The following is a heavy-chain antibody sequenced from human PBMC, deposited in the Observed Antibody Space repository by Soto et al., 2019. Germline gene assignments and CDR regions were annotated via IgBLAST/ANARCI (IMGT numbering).Heavy chain of an antibody. J-gene: IGHJ4*02. CDR3: ARVDPGIAVAGTYYFDY. D-gene: IGHD6-19*01. Sequence: PSETLFLTCTVSGGSISSGDYYWSWIRQPPGKGLEWIGYIYYSGSTYYNPSLKSRVTISVDTSKNQFSLKLSSVTAADTAVYYCARVDPGIAVAGTYYFDYWGQGTLVTVSS. CDR1: GGSISSGDYY. V-gene: IGHV4-30-4*01. CDR2: IYYSGST.